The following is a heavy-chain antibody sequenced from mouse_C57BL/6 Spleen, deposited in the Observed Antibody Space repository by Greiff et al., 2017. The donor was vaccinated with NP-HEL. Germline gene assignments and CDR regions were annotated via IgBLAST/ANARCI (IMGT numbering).Heavy chain of an antibody. Sequence: VQLQQSGAELAKPGASVKLSCKASGYTFTSYWMHWVKQRPGQGLEWIGYINPSSGYTKYNQKFKDKATLTADKSSSTAYMQLSILTYEDSAVYYCALLTTVVASFDYWGQGTTLTVSS. D-gene: IGHD1-1*01. CDR3: ALLTTVVASFDY. J-gene: IGHJ2*01. V-gene: IGHV1-7*01. CDR2: INPSSGYT. CDR1: GYTFTSYW.